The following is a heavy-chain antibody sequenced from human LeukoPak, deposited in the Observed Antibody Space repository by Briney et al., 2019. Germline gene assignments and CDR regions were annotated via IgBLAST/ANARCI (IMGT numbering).Heavy chain of an antibody. Sequence: GGSLRLSCAASGFTFSSYWMDWVRQGPGKGLMWDSRIKTDGSGTGYADSVKGRFTISRDNAKNTLYLQMNSLRAEDTAVYYCAREVGGGNDYWGQGTLVTVSS. CDR3: AREVGGGNDY. D-gene: IGHD1-26*01. V-gene: IGHV3-74*01. CDR2: IKTDGSGT. J-gene: IGHJ4*02. CDR1: GFTFSSYW.